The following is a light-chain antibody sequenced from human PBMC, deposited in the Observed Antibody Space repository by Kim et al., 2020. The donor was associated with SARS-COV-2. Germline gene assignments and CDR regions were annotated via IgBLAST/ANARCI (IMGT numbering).Light chain of an antibody. V-gene: IGKV1-27*01. J-gene: IGKJ1*01. CDR2: AAS. CDR1: QGISKY. CDR3: QKCSGAPWT. Sequence: ESVRDRVTITCRASQGISKYLAWYQQKPGKAPKLLIYAASALQSGVPSRFSGSGSGTDFTLTINSLQPEDVATYYCQKCSGAPWTFGQGTKVDIK.